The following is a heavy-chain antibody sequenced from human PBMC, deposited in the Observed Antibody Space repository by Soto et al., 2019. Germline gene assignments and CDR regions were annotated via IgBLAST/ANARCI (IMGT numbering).Heavy chain of an antibody. D-gene: IGHD6-13*01. J-gene: IGHJ6*02. Sequence: QVQLVESGGGLVKPGGSLRLSCAASGFTFSDYYMSWIRQAPGKGLEWVSYISSSSSYTNYADSVKGRVTISRDNAKNSXDXXMNSRRAEDTAVYYCARGSGGQQLALAYYYYGMDVWGQGTTVTVSS. CDR3: ARGSGGQQLALAYYYYGMDV. CDR1: GFTFSDYY. CDR2: ISSSSSYT. V-gene: IGHV3-11*05.